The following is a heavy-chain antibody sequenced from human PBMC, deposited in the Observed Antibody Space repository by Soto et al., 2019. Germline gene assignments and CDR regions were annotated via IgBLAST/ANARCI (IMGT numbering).Heavy chain of an antibody. CDR1: GGSISSSSYY. J-gene: IGHJ4*02. V-gene: IGHV4-39*01. D-gene: IGHD3-3*01. Sequence: QLQLQESGPGLVKPSETLSLTCTVSGGSISSSSYYWGWIRQPPGKGLEWIGSIYYSGSTYYNPSLKSRVTLSVDTAQNQFSMKLSSVTAADTAVYYCARHPPAISISDHWGQGTLVTVSS. CDR2: IYYSGST. CDR3: ARHPPAISISDH.